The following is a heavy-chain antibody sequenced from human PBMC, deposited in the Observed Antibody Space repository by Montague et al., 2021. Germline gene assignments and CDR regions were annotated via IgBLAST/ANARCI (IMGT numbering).Heavy chain of an antibody. J-gene: IGHJ4*02. CDR2: IKQDGSEK. Sequence: SLRLSCAASGFTFSNYWMSWVRQAPGKGLEWVANIKQDGSEKHYVDSVKGRLTISRDNAKSSLYLQMNSLRAEDTAVYFCARDQGQGYCGGDCYVGLDYWGQGTLVTVAS. D-gene: IGHD2-21*01. V-gene: IGHV3-7*01. CDR1: GFTFSNYW. CDR3: ARDQGQGYCGGDCYVGLDY.